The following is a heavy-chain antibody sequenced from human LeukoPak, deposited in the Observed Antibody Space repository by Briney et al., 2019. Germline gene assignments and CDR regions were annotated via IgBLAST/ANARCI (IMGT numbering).Heavy chain of an antibody. D-gene: IGHD3-22*01. Sequence: GGSLRLSCAASGFTFSSYSMNWVRQAPGKGLEWVSYISSFSGTIYYADSVKGRFTISRDNAKNSLYLQLNSLRAEDTAVYYCARERGYYDNSGYLPTTYFQHWGQGTLVTVSS. CDR3: ARERGYYDNSGYLPTTYFQH. CDR1: GFTFSSYS. J-gene: IGHJ1*01. V-gene: IGHV3-48*04. CDR2: ISSFSGTI.